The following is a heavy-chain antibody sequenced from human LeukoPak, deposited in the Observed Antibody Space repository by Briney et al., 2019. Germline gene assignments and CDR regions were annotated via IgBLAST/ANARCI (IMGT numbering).Heavy chain of an antibody. CDR2: MNPNSGNT. CDR3: ARSKHYDFWSGYYRTPSEIDY. V-gene: IGHV1-8*03. D-gene: IGHD3-3*01. Sequence: ASVKVSCKASGYTFTSYDINWVRQATGQGLEWMGWMNPNSGNTGYAQKFQGRVTITRNTSISTAYMELSSLRSEDTAVYYCARSKHYDFWSGYYRTPSEIDYWGQGTLVTVSS. J-gene: IGHJ4*02. CDR1: GYTFTSYD.